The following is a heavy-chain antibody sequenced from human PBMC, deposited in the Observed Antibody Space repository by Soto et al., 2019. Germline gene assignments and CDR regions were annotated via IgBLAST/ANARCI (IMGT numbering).Heavy chain of an antibody. CDR3: ASEHQWLAYGMDV. Sequence: EVQLVESGGGLVQPGGSLRLSCAASGFTFSSYWMHWVRQAPGKGLVWVSRNNSDGSSTSYADSVKGRFTISRDNAKNTLYLQLNCLRAEATAVYYCASEHQWLAYGMDVWGQGTTFTVSS. CDR1: GFTFSSYW. V-gene: IGHV3-74*01. D-gene: IGHD6-19*01. J-gene: IGHJ6*02. CDR2: NNSDGSST.